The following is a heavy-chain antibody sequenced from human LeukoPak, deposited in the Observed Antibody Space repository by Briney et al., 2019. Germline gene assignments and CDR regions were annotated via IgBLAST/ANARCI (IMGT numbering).Heavy chain of an antibody. D-gene: IGHD6-13*01. J-gene: IGHJ5*02. CDR3: ASAPRYSSSWQDNWFDP. Sequence: SVKFSCKASGGTFSSYAISWVRQAPGQGLEWMGGIIPIFGTANYAQKFQGRVTITADESTSTAYMELSSLRSEDTAVYFCASAPRYSSSWQDNWFDPWGQGTLVTVSS. V-gene: IGHV1-69*13. CDR2: IIPIFGTA. CDR1: GGTFSSYA.